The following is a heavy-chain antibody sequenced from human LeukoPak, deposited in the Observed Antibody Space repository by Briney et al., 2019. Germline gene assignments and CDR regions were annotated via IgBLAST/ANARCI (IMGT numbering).Heavy chain of an antibody. V-gene: IGHV1-2*02. CDR3: ARDFYCSSTSCYNWFDP. D-gene: IGHD2-2*01. J-gene: IGHJ5*02. CDR2: INPNSGGT. Sequence: VASVKVSCKASGYTFTGYYMHWVRQAPGQGLEWMGWINPNSGGTNYAQKFQGRVTMTRDTSISTAYMELSRLRSDDTAVYYCARDFYCSSTSCYNWFDPWGQGTLVTVSS. CDR1: GYTFTGYY.